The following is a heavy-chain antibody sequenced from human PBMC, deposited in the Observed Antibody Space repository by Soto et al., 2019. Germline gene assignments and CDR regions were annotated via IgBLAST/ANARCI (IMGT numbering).Heavy chain of an antibody. D-gene: IGHD3-22*01. CDR2: IWYDGSNK. Sequence: QVQLVESGGGVVQPGRSLRLSCAASGFTFSSYGMHWVRQAPGKWLEWVAVIWYDGSNKYYADSVKGRFTISRDNSKNTLYLQMNSLRAEDTAVYYCASSSEDSSGYYAFDIWGQGTMVTVSS. V-gene: IGHV3-33*01. J-gene: IGHJ3*02. CDR3: ASSSEDSSGYYAFDI. CDR1: GFTFSSYG.